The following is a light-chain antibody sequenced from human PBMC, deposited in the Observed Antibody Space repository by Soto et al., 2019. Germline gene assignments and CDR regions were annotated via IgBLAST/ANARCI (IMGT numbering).Light chain of an antibody. Sequence: QAGRTQPPSVSGTPGRRVTISCAGSSSNIGSNVVNWYQHLPGRAPKLLIYGHNQRPSGVPDRFSGSKSGTSASLAISGLQSEDEAEYYCAAWDDNLSGFYVFGTGTKVTVL. CDR3: AAWDDNLSGFYV. J-gene: IGLJ1*01. CDR2: GHN. V-gene: IGLV1-44*01. CDR1: SSNIGSNV.